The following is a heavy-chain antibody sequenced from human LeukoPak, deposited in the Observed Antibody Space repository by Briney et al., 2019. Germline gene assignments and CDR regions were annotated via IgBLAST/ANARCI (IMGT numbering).Heavy chain of an antibody. J-gene: IGHJ4*02. CDR2: ISGSGGST. Sequence: GGSLRLSCAASGFTFSSYAMSWVRQAPGKGLEWVSAISGSGGSTYYANSVKGRFTISRDNSKNTLYLQMNSLRAEDTAVYYCAKAATQYQLLLYYFDYWGQGTLVTVSS. CDR3: AKAATQYQLLLYYFDY. D-gene: IGHD2-2*01. CDR1: GFTFSSYA. V-gene: IGHV3-23*01.